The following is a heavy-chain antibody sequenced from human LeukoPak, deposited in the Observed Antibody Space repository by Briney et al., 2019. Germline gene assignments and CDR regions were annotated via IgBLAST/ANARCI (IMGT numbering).Heavy chain of an antibody. CDR1: GCSISTYY. J-gene: IGHJ4*02. CDR2: IYYSGST. D-gene: IGHD3-22*01. V-gene: IGHV4-59*08. CDR3: ATLSSGYTDAIDY. Sequence: PSETLSLTCTVSGCSISTYYWSWIRQPPGKGLEWIGYIYYSGSTNYNPSLKSRVTISVDTSKNQFSLKLSSVTAADTAVYYCATLSSGYTDAIDYWGQGTLVTVSS.